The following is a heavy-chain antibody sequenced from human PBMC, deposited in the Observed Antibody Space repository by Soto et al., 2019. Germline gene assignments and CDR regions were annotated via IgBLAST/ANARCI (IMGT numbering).Heavy chain of an antibody. V-gene: IGHV3-73*01. CDR2: IRSKANSYAT. CDR1: GFTFSGSA. D-gene: IGHD4-17*01. Sequence: EVQLVESGGGLVQPGGSLKLSCAASGFTFSGSAMHWVRQASRKGLEWVGRIRSKANSYATAYAASVKGRFTISRDDSKNTAYLQMNSLKTEDTAAYYCTMTTVTTWGYWGQGTLATVSS. CDR3: TMTTVTTWGY. J-gene: IGHJ4*02.